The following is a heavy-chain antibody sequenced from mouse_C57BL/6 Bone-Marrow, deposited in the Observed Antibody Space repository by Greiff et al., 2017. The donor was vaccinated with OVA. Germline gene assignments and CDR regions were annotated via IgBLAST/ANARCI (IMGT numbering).Heavy chain of an antibody. V-gene: IGHV1-39*01. CDR1: GYSFTDYN. J-gene: IGHJ3*01. CDR3: ASWGNYSSYEFAY. D-gene: IGHD2-5*01. CDR2: IYPNYGTT. Sequence: EVQLQQSGPELVKPGASVKISCKASGYSFTDYNMNWVKQSNGKSLEWIGVIYPNYGTTSYNQKFKGKATLTVDQSSSTAYMQLNSLTSEDSAVYYCASWGNYSSYEFAYWGQGTLVTVSA.